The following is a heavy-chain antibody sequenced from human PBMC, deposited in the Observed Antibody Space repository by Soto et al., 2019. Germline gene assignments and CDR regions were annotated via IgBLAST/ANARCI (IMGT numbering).Heavy chain of an antibody. J-gene: IGHJ4*02. V-gene: IGHV3-33*01. Sequence: GGSLRLSCAASGFTFSSYGMHWVRQAPGKGLEWVAVIWYDGSNKYYADSVKGRFTISRDNSKNTLYLQMNSLRAEDTAVYYCASIRAVADENSALSPLAFDYWGQGTLVTVSS. CDR3: ASIRAVADENSALSPLAFDY. CDR1: GFTFSSYG. CDR2: IWYDGSNK. D-gene: IGHD6-19*01.